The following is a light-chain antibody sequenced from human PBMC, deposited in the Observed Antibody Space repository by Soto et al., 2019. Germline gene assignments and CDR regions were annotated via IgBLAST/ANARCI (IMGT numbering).Light chain of an antibody. CDR2: EVS. Sequence: QSALTQPPSASGSPGQSVTISCTGTSSGVGDYNFVSWYQQHPGKVPKLMIYEVSKRPSGVPDRFSGSKSGNTASLTVSGLQAEDEADYYCSSYTSSSVVFGGGTKLTVL. CDR1: SSGVGDYNF. V-gene: IGLV2-8*01. J-gene: IGLJ2*01. CDR3: SSYTSSSVV.